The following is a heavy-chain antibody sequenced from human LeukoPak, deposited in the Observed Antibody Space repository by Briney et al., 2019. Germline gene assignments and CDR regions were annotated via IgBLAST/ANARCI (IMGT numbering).Heavy chain of an antibody. CDR2: ISAYNGNT. CDR1: GYTFTSYG. Sequence: GAPVKVSCKASGYTFTSYGISRVRQAPGQGLEWMGWISAYNGNTNYAQKLQGRVTMTTDTSTSTAYMELRSLRSDDTAVYYCARDDYGSGSYYGIDYWGQGTLVTVSS. V-gene: IGHV1-18*01. CDR3: ARDDYGSGSYYGIDY. J-gene: IGHJ4*02. D-gene: IGHD3-10*01.